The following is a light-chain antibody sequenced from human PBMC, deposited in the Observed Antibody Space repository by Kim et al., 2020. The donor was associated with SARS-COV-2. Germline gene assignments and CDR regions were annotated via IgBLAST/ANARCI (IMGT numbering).Light chain of an antibody. J-gene: IGLJ3*02. CDR3: SSYTSSSTWV. V-gene: IGLV2-14*04. CDR1: SSDVSGYNY. Sequence: GQSITITCNGTSSDVSGYNYVSWYRQHPGKAPKLRIYDVSKRPSGVSNRFSGSKSGNTASLTISGLQAEDEADYYCSSYTSSSTWVFGGGTKLTVL. CDR2: DVS.